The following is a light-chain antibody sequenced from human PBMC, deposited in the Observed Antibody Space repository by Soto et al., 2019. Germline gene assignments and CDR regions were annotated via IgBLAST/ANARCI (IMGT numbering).Light chain of an antibody. CDR2: GAS. CDR1: QSVSSN. V-gene: IGKV3-15*01. Sequence: EIVMTQSPATLSVSPGERATLSCRASQSVSSNLAWYQQRPGQAPRFLIYGASTRATGIPARFSGSGSGTEFTLTISSLQSEDFAVYFCKQYSICWTFGQGTKVEIK. CDR3: KQYSICWT. J-gene: IGKJ1*01.